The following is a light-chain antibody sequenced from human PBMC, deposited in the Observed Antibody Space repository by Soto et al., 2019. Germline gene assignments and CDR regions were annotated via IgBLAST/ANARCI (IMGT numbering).Light chain of an antibody. J-gene: IGLJ1*01. CDR1: SSDVGAYNF. V-gene: IGLV2-14*03. Sequence: QSALTQPASGSGSPGQSIPISCTGTSSDVGAYNFVSWHQQHPGKAPKLTLYTVYDRPSGYSYRFSRSKAGNTASLTISWLQGEDEADYYCSAYTVRRTNVFGTGTRGTVL. CDR2: TVY. CDR3: SAYTVRRTNV.